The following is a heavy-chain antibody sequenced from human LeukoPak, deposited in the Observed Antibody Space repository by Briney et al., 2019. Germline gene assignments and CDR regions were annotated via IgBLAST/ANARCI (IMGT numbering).Heavy chain of an antibody. Sequence: PGGSLRLSCAASGFTFSSYSLNWVRQAPGKGLEWVSSISSSSSYINYEDSVKGRFTISRDNAKNSLSLQMNSLRAEDTAVYYCARDKGGGLVGSTTSDYRGQGTLVTVSS. J-gene: IGHJ4*02. D-gene: IGHD5/OR15-5a*01. CDR3: ARDKGGGLVGSTTSDY. CDR1: GFTFSSYS. CDR2: ISSSSSYI. V-gene: IGHV3-21*01.